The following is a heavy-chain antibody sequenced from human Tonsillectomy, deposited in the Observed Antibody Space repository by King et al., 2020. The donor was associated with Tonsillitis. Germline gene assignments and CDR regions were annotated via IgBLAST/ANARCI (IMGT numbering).Heavy chain of an antibody. D-gene: IGHD3-22*01. CDR3: ARGDFYDTSGLADF. Sequence: AQLVQSGGGLVKPGGSLRLSCAASGFTFSYYSMNWVRQAPGKGLEWVSSISSSSTDIYYADSVMGRFTISRDNAKNSLYLQMNSLRAEDTSVYYCARGDFYDTSGLADFWGQGTLVTVSS. V-gene: IGHV3-21*01. CDR2: ISSSSTDI. J-gene: IGHJ4*02. CDR1: GFTFSYYS.